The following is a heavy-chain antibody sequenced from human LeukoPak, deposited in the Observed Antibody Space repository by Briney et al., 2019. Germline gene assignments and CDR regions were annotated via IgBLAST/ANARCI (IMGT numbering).Heavy chain of an antibody. CDR3: ARESSRLLWFGELSLNHFDY. Sequence: SETLSLTCAVYGGSFSGYYWSWVRPPPGKGLEWIGEINHSGSTNYNPSLKSRVTISVDTSQNQFSLKLSSVTAADTAVYYCARESSRLLWFGELSLNHFDYWGQGTLVTVSS. CDR2: INHSGST. V-gene: IGHV4-34*01. J-gene: IGHJ4*02. D-gene: IGHD3-10*01. CDR1: GGSFSGYY.